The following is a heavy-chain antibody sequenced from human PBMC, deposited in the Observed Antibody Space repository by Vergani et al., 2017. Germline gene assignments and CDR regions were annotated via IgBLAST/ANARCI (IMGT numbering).Heavy chain of an antibody. CDR3: ARGGIAAAGDY. Sequence: EVQLVESGGGLIQPGGSLRLSCAASGFTVSSNYMSWVRQAPGKGLEWVAVIYSGGSTYYADTVKGRFTISRDNSKNTLYLQMNSLGAEDTAVYYCARGGIAAAGDYWGQGTLVTVSS. J-gene: IGHJ4*02. CDR2: IYSGGST. CDR1: GFTVSSNY. D-gene: IGHD6-13*01. V-gene: IGHV3-53*01.